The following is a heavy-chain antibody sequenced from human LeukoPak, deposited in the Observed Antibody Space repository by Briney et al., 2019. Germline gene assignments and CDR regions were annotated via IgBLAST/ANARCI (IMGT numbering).Heavy chain of an antibody. Sequence: QSGGSLRLSCAASGFTVSTYAMSWVRQAPGKGLEWVSGINRSGGRTYNADSVKGRFTISSDDSKNMLYLQMNNLRAEDTAVYYCAKDYHSSGTYHDYWGQGILVTVSS. CDR2: INRSGGRT. D-gene: IGHD3-10*01. V-gene: IGHV3-23*01. CDR1: GFTVSTYA. J-gene: IGHJ4*02. CDR3: AKDYHSSGTYHDY.